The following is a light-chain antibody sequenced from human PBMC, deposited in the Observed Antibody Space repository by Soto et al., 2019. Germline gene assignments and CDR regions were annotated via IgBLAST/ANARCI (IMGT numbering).Light chain of an antibody. J-gene: IGKJ5*01. V-gene: IGKV3-20*01. CDR3: QQYDGSIT. Sequence: EIVLTQSPGTLSLSPGEGATLFCRASQSVSSAYLAWYQQKPGQAPRLLIYGASSRATGIPDRFSGSGSGTDFTLTISRLEPEDFAVYYCQQYDGSITFGQGTQLEIE. CDR2: GAS. CDR1: QSVSSAY.